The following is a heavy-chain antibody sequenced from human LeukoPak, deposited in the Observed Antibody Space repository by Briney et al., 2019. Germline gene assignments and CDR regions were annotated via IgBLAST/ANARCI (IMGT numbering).Heavy chain of an antibody. Sequence: SETLSLTCAVSGGSISSGGYSWSWIRQPPGKGLEWIGYIYHSGSTYYNPSLKSRVTISVDRSKNQFSLKLSSATAADTAVYYCASGPIRYCSGGGCYPDAFDIWGQGTMVTVSS. CDR3: ASGPIRYCSGGGCYPDAFDI. CDR2: IYHSGST. J-gene: IGHJ3*02. CDR1: GGSISSGGYS. V-gene: IGHV4-30-2*01. D-gene: IGHD2-15*01.